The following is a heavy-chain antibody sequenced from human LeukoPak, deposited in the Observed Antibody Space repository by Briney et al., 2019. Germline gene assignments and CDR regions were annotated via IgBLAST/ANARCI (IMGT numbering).Heavy chain of an antibody. D-gene: IGHD1-26*01. V-gene: IGHV1-58*01. CDR2: IVVGSGNT. CDR1: GFTFTSSA. Sequence: SVKVSCKASGFTFTSSAVQWVRQARGQRLEWIGWIVVGSGNTNYAQKFQERVTITRDMSTSTAYMELSSLRSEDTAVYYCAASFSGSSQFDYWGRGTLVTVSS. CDR3: AASFSGSSQFDY. J-gene: IGHJ4*02.